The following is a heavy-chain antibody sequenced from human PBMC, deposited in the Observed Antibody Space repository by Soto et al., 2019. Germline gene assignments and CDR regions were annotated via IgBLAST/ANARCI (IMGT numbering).Heavy chain of an antibody. J-gene: IGHJ5*02. CDR3: TRDLNHDCGP. CDR1: GFTFSNYW. Sequence: EVQLVESGGGLVQPGGSLRLSCAASGFTFSNYWMTWVRHAPGKGLEGVANIKPDGSEESYVDSVKGRFTISRDKARNSLYLQMNSLRGEDTAVHYCTRDLNHDCGPWGQGNQVTVSS. D-gene: IGHD2-21*01. V-gene: IGHV3-7*04. CDR2: IKPDGSEE.